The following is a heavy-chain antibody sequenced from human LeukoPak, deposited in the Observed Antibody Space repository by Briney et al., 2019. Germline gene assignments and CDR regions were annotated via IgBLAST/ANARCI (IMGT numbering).Heavy chain of an antibody. V-gene: IGHV4-61*02. D-gene: IGHD3-10*01. CDR3: ASSGGY. J-gene: IGHJ4*02. Sequence: SQTLSLTCTVSGGSISSGSYYWSWIRQPAGKGLEWIGRIYTSGSTNYNPSLKSRVTISVDTSKNQFSLKLSSVTAADTAVYYCASSGGYWGQGTLVTVSS. CDR1: GGSISSGSYY. CDR2: IYTSGST.